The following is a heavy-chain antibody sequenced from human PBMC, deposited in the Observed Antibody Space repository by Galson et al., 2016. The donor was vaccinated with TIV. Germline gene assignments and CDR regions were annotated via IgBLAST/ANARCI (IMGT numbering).Heavy chain of an antibody. V-gene: IGHV5-51*03. CDR1: GYSSTNSY. J-gene: IGHJ4*02. Sequence: QSGAEVKKPGESLKISCKGSGYSSTNSYIAWVRQMPGKGLEWMAIIYPGDSDTRYSPSFQGQVTISADKSISTAYLQWSSLKASDTAMYFCARVVTSTSPFDYWGQGTLVTVSS. CDR3: ARVVTSTSPFDY. D-gene: IGHD3-22*01. CDR2: IYPGDSDT.